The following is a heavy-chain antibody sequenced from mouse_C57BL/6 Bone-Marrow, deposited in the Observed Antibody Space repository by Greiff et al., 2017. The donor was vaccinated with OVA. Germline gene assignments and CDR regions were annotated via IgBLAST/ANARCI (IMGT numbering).Heavy chain of an antibody. Sequence: QVQLQQPGAELVKPGASVKMSCKASGYTFTSYWITWVKQRPGQGLEWIGDIYPGSGSTNYNEKFKSKATLTVDTSSSTAYMQLSSLTSEDSAVYYCARVGSNSGARDYWGQGTSVTVSS. CDR1: GYTFTSYW. CDR2: IYPGSGST. D-gene: IGHD2-5*01. J-gene: IGHJ4*01. CDR3: ARVGSNSGARDY. V-gene: IGHV1-55*01.